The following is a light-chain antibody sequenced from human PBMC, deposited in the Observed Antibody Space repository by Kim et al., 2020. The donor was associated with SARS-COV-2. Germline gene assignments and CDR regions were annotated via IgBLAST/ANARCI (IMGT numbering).Light chain of an antibody. CDR2: DVS. CDR3: SSYTSRVV. V-gene: IGLV2-14*03. Sequence: QSVLTQPASVSGSPGQSITISCTGTSSDVGGYNYVSWYQQHPGKAPKLMIYDVSNRPSGVSNRFSGSKSGNTASLTIFGLQAEDEADYYCSSYTSRVVFGGGTQLTVL. J-gene: IGLJ2*01. CDR1: SSDVGGYNY.